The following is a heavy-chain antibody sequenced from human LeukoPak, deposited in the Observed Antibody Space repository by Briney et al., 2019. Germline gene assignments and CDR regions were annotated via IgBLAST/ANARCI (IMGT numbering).Heavy chain of an antibody. V-gene: IGHV4-34*01. CDR3: ATLRGGEWQRSGY. J-gene: IGHJ4*02. Sequence: SDPLSLTCAVYGGSYSVYYWSWMPEPPGKGLEWSGEIKHSRNTNYNPSLKSRVTISVDTSKNQFSLKLSSVTAADTAVYYCATLRGGEWQRSGYWGQGTLVTVSS. CDR1: GGSYSVYY. CDR2: IKHSRNT. D-gene: IGHD3-10*01.